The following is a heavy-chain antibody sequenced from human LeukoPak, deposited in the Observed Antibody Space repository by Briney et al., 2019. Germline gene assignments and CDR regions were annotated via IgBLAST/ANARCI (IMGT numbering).Heavy chain of an antibody. CDR3: ARRLTQYDCFDP. CDR1: GDSVSSNSVT. Sequence: SQTLSLTCAISGDSVSSNSVTWNWIRRSPSRGLEWLGRTYYRSTWYNDYAVSVRGRITVNPDTSKNQFSLHLNSVTPEDTAVYYCARRLTQYDCFDPWGQGILVTVSS. CDR2: TYYRSTWYN. J-gene: IGHJ5*02. D-gene: IGHD2-2*01. V-gene: IGHV6-1*01.